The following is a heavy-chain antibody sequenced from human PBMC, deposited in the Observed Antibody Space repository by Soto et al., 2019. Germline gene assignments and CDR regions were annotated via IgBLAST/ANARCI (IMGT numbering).Heavy chain of an antibody. CDR1: GFTFSSYA. CDR3: AKGDSLRITMVRGVIRNYFDY. Sequence: GGSLRLSCAASGFTFSSYAMSWVRQAPGKGLEWVSAISGSGGSTYYADSVKGGFTISRDNSKNTLYLQMNSLRAEDTAVYYCAKGDSLRITMVRGVIRNYFDYWGQGTLVTVSS. J-gene: IGHJ4*02. D-gene: IGHD3-10*01. V-gene: IGHV3-23*01. CDR2: ISGSGGST.